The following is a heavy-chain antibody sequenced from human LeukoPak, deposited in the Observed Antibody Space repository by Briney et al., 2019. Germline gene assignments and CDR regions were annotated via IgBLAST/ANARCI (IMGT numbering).Heavy chain of an antibody. D-gene: IGHD3-10*01. J-gene: IGHJ4*02. Sequence: PGGSLRLSRAASGFTFSSYGMHWVRQAPGKGLEWVAVISYDGSNKYYADSVKGRFTISRDNSKNTLYLQMNSLRAEDTAVYYCAKDLNYYGSGIRSSIDYWGQGTLVTVSS. CDR2: ISYDGSNK. CDR1: GFTFSSYG. CDR3: AKDLNYYGSGIRSSIDY. V-gene: IGHV3-30*18.